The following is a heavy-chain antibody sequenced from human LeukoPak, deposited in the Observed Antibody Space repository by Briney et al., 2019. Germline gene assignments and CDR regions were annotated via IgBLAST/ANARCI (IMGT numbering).Heavy chain of an antibody. Sequence: GGSLRLSCAASGFTFGSYNMNWVRQAPGKGLEWVSSISTSSSYIYCADSVKGRFTISRDNAKKSLYLQMNSLRAGDTAVYYCARDGGDYYDSSGYPFHHWGQGTLVTVSS. CDR2: ISTSSSYI. D-gene: IGHD3-22*01. J-gene: IGHJ1*01. CDR3: ARDGGDYYDSSGYPFHH. V-gene: IGHV3-21*01. CDR1: GFTFGSYN.